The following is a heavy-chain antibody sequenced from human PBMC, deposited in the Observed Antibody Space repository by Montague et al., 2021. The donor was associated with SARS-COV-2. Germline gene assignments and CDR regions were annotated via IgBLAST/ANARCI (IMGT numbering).Heavy chain of an antibody. CDR3: AKQTGAGAIVYWYFDL. J-gene: IGHJ2*01. V-gene: IGHV3-23*01. D-gene: IGHD6-25*01. Sequence: SLRLSCAASGFAFNNFAMTWVRQPPGKGLEWVSSIFGSGAGTYYADSVKGRFTISRDNSRNTVYLQMNSLRAEDTAKYYCAKQTGAGAIVYWYFDLWGLGALVTVSS. CDR2: IFGSGAGT. CDR1: GFAFNNFA.